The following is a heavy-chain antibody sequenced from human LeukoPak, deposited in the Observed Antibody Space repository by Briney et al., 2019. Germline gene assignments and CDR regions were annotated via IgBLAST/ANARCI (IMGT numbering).Heavy chain of an antibody. D-gene: IGHD3-22*01. J-gene: IGHJ4*02. V-gene: IGHV4-59*01. CDR2: IYYSGST. CDR3: ARARDYDSSAYPPDY. CDR1: GGSISSYY. Sequence: SETLSLTCTVSGGSISSYYWSWIRQPPGKGLEWIGYIYYSGSTNYNPSLKSRVTISVDTSKNQFSLKLSSVTAADTAVYYCARARDYDSSAYPPDYWGQGTLVTVSS.